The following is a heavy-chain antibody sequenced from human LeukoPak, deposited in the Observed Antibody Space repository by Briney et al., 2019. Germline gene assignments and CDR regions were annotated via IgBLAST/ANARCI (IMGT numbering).Heavy chain of an antibody. J-gene: IGHJ3*02. Sequence: GASVKVSSKASGYPFPTHYMHWVRQAPGQGLAWMGIVNPTNTGTTYAQTFLGRLTMTADPSTSTVYLVLDSLRSEDTAVYYCAREGVFQAFDMWGHGTMVTVSS. V-gene: IGHV1-46*01. CDR3: AREGVFQAFDM. CDR2: VNPTNTGT. CDR1: GYPFPTHY.